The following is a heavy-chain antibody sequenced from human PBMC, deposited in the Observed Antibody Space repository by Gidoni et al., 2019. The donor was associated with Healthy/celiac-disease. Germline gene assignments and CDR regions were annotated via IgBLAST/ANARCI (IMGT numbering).Heavy chain of an antibody. CDR1: GGSISRSSYY. D-gene: IGHD2-2*01. V-gene: IGHV4-39*01. Sequence: QLQLQESGPGLVKPSETLSLTCTVSGGSISRSSYYWGWIRQPPGKGLEWIGSIYYSGSTYYNPSLKSRVTISVDTSKNQFSLKLSSVTAADTAVYYCARHECSSTSCSYYYYYYMDVWGKGTTVTVSS. CDR2: IYYSGST. J-gene: IGHJ6*03. CDR3: ARHECSSTSCSYYYYYYMDV.